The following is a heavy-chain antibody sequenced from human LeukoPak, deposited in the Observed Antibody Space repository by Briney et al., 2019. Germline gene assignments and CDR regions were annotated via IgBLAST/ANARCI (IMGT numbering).Heavy chain of an antibody. CDR2: INTDGSST. V-gene: IGHV3-74*01. J-gene: IGHJ3*02. CDR3: ARAVWFGELPGI. D-gene: IGHD3-10*01. Sequence: GGSLRLSCAASGFTFSSYWMHWVRQAPGKGLVWVSRINTDGSSTTYADSVKGRFTISRDNAKNTLYLQMNSLRAEDTAVYYCARAVWFGELPGIWGQGTMVTVSS. CDR1: GFTFSSYW.